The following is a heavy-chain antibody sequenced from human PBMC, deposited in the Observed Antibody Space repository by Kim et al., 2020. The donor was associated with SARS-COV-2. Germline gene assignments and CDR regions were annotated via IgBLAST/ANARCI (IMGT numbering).Heavy chain of an antibody. Sequence: GGSLRLSCAASGFTFSSYAMSWVRQAPGKGLEWVSAISGSGGSTYYADSVKGRFTISRDNSKNTLYLQMNSLRAEDTAVYYCAKKQRTGTTGAVNFDYWGQGTLVTVSS. V-gene: IGHV3-23*01. D-gene: IGHD1-1*01. CDR2: ISGSGGST. CDR1: GFTFSSYA. CDR3: AKKQRTGTTGAVNFDY. J-gene: IGHJ4*02.